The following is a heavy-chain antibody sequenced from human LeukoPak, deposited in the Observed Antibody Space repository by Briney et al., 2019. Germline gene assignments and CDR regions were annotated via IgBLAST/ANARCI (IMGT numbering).Heavy chain of an antibody. CDR2: IYYSGST. CDR1: GGSISSSSYY. J-gene: IGHJ5*02. V-gene: IGHV4-39*07. CDR3: ARGGQSWYGSYNWFDP. Sequence: SETLSLTCTVSGGSISSSSYYWGWIRQPPGKGLEWIGSIYYSGSTYYNPSLKSRVTISVDTSKNQFSLKLSSVTAADTAVYYCARGGQSWYGSYNWFDPWGQGTLVTVSS. D-gene: IGHD6-13*01.